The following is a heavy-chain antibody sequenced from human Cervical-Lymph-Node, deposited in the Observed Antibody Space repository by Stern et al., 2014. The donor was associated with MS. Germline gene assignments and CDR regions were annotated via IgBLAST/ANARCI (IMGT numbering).Heavy chain of an antibody. CDR3: ARSRSLYYYYGMDV. D-gene: IGHD3-16*01. J-gene: IGHJ6*02. Sequence: ESGPALLRPTQTLTLTCSFSGFSLTTTGMCVSWIRQPPGKALEXLALIDWGDEKYYSTSLKSRLTISKDPSNNQVVLTMTNVDPVDTATYFCARSRSLYYYYGMDVWGQGATVTVSS. V-gene: IGHV2-70*13. CDR1: GFSLTTTGMC. CDR2: IDWGDEK.